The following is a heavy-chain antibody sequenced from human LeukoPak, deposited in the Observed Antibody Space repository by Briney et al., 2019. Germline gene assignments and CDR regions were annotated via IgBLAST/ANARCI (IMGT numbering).Heavy chain of an antibody. V-gene: IGHV3-23*01. CDR1: GFTFSSSA. Sequence: GGSLRLSCAASGFTFSSSAMTWVRQAPGKGLECVSTISHSGGSTYYADSAKGRFTISRDNSKNTLYLQMNSLRADDTAVYYCAKDASYNYGPLESWGQGSLVTVSS. CDR3: AKDASYNYGPLES. CDR2: ISHSGGST. D-gene: IGHD5-18*01. J-gene: IGHJ4*02.